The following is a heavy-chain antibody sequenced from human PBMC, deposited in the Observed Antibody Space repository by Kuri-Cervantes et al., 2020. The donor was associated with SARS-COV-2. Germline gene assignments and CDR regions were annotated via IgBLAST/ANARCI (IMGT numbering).Heavy chain of an antibody. CDR2: ISYDGSNK. D-gene: IGHD1-26*01. V-gene: IGHV3-30*19. CDR1: GFTFSSYG. J-gene: IGHJ5*02. CDR3: ARSASGSYSGWFDP. Sequence: GGSLRLSCAASGFTFSSYGMHWVRQAPGKGLEWVAVISYDGSNKYYADSVKGRFTISRDNSKNTLYLQMNSLRAEDTAVYYCARSASGSYSGWFDPWGQGTLVTVSS.